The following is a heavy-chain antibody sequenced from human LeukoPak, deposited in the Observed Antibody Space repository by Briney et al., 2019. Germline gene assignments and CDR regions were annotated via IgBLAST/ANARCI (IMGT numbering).Heavy chain of an antibody. CDR3: ARGFRILNAFDI. CDR1: GGTFSSYV. Sequence: GSSVKVSCKASGGTFSSYVMSWVRQAPGQGLEWMGGIIPIFGTANYAQKFQGRVTITTDESTSTAYMELSSLRSEDTAVYYCARGFRILNAFDIWGQGTMVTVSS. D-gene: IGHD2-15*01. CDR2: IIPIFGTA. V-gene: IGHV1-69*05. J-gene: IGHJ3*02.